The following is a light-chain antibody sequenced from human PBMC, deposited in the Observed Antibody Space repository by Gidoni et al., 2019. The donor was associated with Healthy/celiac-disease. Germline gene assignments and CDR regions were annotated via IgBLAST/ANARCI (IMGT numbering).Light chain of an antibody. CDR2: KAS. V-gene: IGKV1-5*03. J-gene: IGKJ2*01. CDR3: QQYNSYSPAT. Sequence: DIQMTQSPSTLSASLGDRVTITCRASQSISSWLAWYQQKPGKAPKLLIYKASSLESGVPSRFSGSGSGTEFTLTISSLQPDDFATYYCQQYNSYSPATFGQGTKLEIK. CDR1: QSISSW.